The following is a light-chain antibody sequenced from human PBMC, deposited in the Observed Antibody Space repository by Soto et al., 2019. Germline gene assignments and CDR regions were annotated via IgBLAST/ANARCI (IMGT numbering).Light chain of an antibody. CDR1: SSDVGGYNY. CDR3: SSSTSSSTHV. V-gene: IGLV2-14*01. CDR2: DVS. J-gene: IGLJ1*01. Sequence: QSALTQPASVSGSPGQSITISCTGTSSDVGGYNYVSWYQQHPGKAPKLMIYDVSNRPSGVSNRFSCSKSSNTAPLNISGLQAEDEANYYCSSSTSSSTHVFGTGTKLTVL.